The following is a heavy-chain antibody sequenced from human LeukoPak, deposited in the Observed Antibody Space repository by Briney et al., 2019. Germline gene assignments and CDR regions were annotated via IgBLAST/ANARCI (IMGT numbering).Heavy chain of an antibody. V-gene: IGHV4-59*01. D-gene: IGHD3-22*01. CDR1: GGSISSYY. CDR3: ARNYYDSSGYYYQFYYYYYMDV. J-gene: IGHJ6*03. CDR2: IYYSGST. Sequence: SETLSLTCTVSGGSISSYYWSWIRQPPGKGLEWIGYIYYSGSTNYNPSLKSRVTISVDTSKNQFSLKLSSVTAADTAVYYCARNYYDSSGYYYQFYYYYYMDVWGKGTTVTVSS.